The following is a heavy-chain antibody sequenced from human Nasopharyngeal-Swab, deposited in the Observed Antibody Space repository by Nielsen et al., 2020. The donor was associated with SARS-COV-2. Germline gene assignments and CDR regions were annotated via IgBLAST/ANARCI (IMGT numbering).Heavy chain of an antibody. J-gene: IGHJ6*02. D-gene: IGHD5-12*01. CDR1: GFTFSSYS. CDR3: ARDAAMVIGATTPYYYYGMDV. V-gene: IGHV3-21*01. CDR2: ISSSSSYI. Sequence: GGSLRLSCAASGFTFSSYSMNWVRQAPGKGLEWVSSISSSSSYIYYADSVKGRFTISRDNAKNSLYLQMNSLRAEDTAVYYCARDAAMVIGATTPYYYYGMDVWGQGTTVTVSS.